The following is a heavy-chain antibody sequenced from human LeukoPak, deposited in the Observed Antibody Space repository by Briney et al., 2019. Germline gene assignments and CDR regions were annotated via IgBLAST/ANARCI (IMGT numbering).Heavy chain of an antibody. V-gene: IGHV1-69*05. CDR3: TASRDGYFLGDY. CDR2: IIPIFGTA. D-gene: IGHD5-24*01. Sequence: ASVKVSCKASGGTFSSYAISWVRQAPGQGLEWMGGIIPIFGTASYAQKFRGRVTITTDESTSTAYMELSSLRSEDTAVYYCTASRDGYFLGDYWGQGTLVTVSS. J-gene: IGHJ4*02. CDR1: GGTFSSYA.